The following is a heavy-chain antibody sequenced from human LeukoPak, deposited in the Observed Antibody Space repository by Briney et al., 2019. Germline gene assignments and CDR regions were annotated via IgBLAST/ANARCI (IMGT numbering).Heavy chain of an antibody. CDR1: GGSFSDYY. Sequence: SETLSLTCAVYGGSFSDYYWSWLRQPPGKGLEWIGSIYHSGSTYYNPSLKSRVTISVDTSKNQFSLKLSSVTAADTAVYYCARERGRSYGSVPYYYYYMDVWGKGTTVTVSS. D-gene: IGHD5-18*01. J-gene: IGHJ6*03. CDR2: IYHSGST. CDR3: ARERGRSYGSVPYYYYYMDV. V-gene: IGHV4-34*01.